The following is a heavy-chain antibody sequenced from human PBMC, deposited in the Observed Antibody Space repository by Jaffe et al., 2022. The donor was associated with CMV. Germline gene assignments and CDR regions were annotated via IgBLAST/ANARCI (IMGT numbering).Heavy chain of an antibody. CDR3: ARHQLGGGYYDFWSPIGY. D-gene: IGHD3-3*01. V-gene: IGHV4-39*01. CDR2: IYYTGNT. J-gene: IGHJ4*02. CDR1: GASIRSSSYY. Sequence: QLQLQESGPGLVKPSETLSLTCTVSGASIRSSSYYWGWIRQPPGKGLEWIGSIYYTGNTYYNPSLESRVTISVDTSRNQFSLKLSSVTAADTAVYYCARHQLGGGYYDFWSPIGYWGQGALVTVSS.